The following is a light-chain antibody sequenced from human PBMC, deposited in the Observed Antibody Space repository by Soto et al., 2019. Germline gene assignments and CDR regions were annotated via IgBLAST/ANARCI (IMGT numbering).Light chain of an antibody. CDR2: GNN. CDR3: QSYDIRLSGFYV. J-gene: IGLJ1*01. CDR1: SSNIGAGYD. Sequence: QPALTQPPSVSGAPGQRVTISCTGSSSNIGAGYDVHWYQHFPGRAPKLLIYGNNNRPSGVPDRFSGSNSGTSASLAITGLQAEDEADYFWQSYDIRLSGFYVFGTGTKVPVL. V-gene: IGLV1-40*01.